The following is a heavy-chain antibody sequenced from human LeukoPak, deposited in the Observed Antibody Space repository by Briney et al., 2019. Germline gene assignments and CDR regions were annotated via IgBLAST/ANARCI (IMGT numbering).Heavy chain of an antibody. CDR2: ISAYNGDT. D-gene: IGHD6-19*01. CDR1: GYTFNIHG. CDR3: ARDLSNTSGWNPYFDY. Sequence: ASVKVSCKASGYTFNIHGVSWVRQAPGQGLEWMGWISAYNGDTKYAQKFQGRVTMTTDTSTSTAYMELRGLRSDDTAVYYCARDLSNTSGWNPYFDYWGQGTLVTVSS. J-gene: IGHJ4*02. V-gene: IGHV1-18*01.